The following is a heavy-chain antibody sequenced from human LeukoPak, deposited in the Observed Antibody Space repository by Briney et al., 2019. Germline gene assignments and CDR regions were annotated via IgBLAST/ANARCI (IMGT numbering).Heavy chain of an antibody. V-gene: IGHV4-4*09. D-gene: IGHD5-24*01. CDR3: ATRAGYGYMDV. J-gene: IGHJ6*03. Sequence: SETLSLTCTVSGGSTSSNYWSWIRQPPGKGLEWIGYIYSTANTNYNPSLRSRVSMSIDASKNQFYLKLSSVTAADTAVYYCATRAGYGYMDVWGKGTTVTVSS. CDR2: IYSTANT. CDR1: GGSTSSNY.